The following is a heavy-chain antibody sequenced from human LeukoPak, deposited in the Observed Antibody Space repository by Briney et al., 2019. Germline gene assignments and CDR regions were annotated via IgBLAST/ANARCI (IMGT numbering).Heavy chain of an antibody. CDR1: GGSFSGYY. CDR2: INHSGST. J-gene: IGHJ5*02. D-gene: IGHD7-27*01. V-gene: IGHV4-34*01. CDR3: ARANGWGRNWFDP. Sequence: PSETLSLTCAVYGGSFSGYYWSWIRQPPGKGLEWIGEINHSGSTNYNPSLKSRVTISVDTSKNQFSLKLSSVTAADTAVYYCARANGWGRNWFDPWGQGTLVTVSS.